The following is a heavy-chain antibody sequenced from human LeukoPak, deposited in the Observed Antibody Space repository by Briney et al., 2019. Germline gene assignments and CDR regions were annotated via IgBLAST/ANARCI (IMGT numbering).Heavy chain of an antibody. J-gene: IGHJ4*02. CDR2: IQYDGSKK. CDR1: GFIYSTYG. CDR3: AMRDY. Sequence: AGGSLRLSCAASGFIYSTYGMHWVRQAPGKGLEWVSFIQYDGSKKYYADSVKGRFTISRDNSKNTLYLQMNSLRADDTAVYYCAMRDYWGQGTLVTVSS. V-gene: IGHV3-30*02.